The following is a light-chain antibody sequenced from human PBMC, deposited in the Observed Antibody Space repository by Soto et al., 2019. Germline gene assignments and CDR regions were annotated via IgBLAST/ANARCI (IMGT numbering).Light chain of an antibody. J-gene: IGKJ5*01. CDR2: GAS. V-gene: IGKV3-20*01. CDR1: QSVTSNY. Sequence: EIVLTQSPGTLSLSPGERATLSCRASQSVTSNYLAWYQQKPGQAPRLLVYGASSMATGISDRFSGSGSGTDFTLTISRLEPEDFAVYYCQHYVSPPITFGQGTRLEIK. CDR3: QHYVSPPIT.